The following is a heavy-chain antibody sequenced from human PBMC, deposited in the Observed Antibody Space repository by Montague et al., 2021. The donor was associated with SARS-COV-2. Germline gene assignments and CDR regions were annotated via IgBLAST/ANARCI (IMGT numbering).Heavy chain of an antibody. CDR3: AREGLNNWFDP. CDR1: NSSISSYY. CDR2: IYYRGST. J-gene: IGHJ5*02. V-gene: IGHV4-59*01. Sequence: SETLSLTCTVSNSSISSYYWSWVRQPPGKRLEWIGYIYYRGSTNYNPSLESRVTMSVDTSKNQFSLKLRSVTAADTAVYFCAREGLNNWFDPWAREPWSSSPQ.